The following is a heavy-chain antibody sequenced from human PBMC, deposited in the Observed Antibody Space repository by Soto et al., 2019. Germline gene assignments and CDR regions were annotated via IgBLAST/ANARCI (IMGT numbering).Heavy chain of an antibody. D-gene: IGHD3-10*01. CDR1: GGSISSYY. V-gene: IGHV4-59*01. CDR3: ARGRGSGSSFYYYGTDV. CDR2: IYYSGST. J-gene: IGHJ6*04. Sequence: PSETLSLTCTVSGGSISSYYWSWIRQPPGKGLEWIGYIYYSGSTNYNPSLKSRVTISVDTSKNQFSLKLSSVTAADTAVYYCARGRGSGSSFYYYGTDVRGKGPTVTVSS.